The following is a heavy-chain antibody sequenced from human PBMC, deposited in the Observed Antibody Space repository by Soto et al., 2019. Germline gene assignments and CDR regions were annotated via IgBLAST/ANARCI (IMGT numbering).Heavy chain of an antibody. CDR3: ARPNCSSTSCPPYGMDV. Sequence: ASVKVSCKASGYTFTGYYMHWVRQAPGQGLEWMGWINPNSGGTNYAQKFQGRVTMTRDTSISTAYIELSRLRSDDTAVYYCARPNCSSTSCPPYGMDVWGQGTTVTVSS. J-gene: IGHJ6*02. V-gene: IGHV1-2*02. CDR1: GYTFTGYY. CDR2: INPNSGGT. D-gene: IGHD2-2*01.